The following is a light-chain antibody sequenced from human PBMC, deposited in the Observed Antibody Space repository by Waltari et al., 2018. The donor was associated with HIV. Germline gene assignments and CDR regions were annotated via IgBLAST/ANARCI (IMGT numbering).Light chain of an antibody. J-gene: IGLJ3*02. Sequence: QAGLTQPPSLFVGLGQTATPTCTGDSNNVDDQGAAWLQPHQGHPPKVLSHRNNNRASGVSEKFSAFRSGKTAFLTITGLRPEDEADYFCSAWDNTLNGWVFGGGTQLTVL. CDR1: SNNVDDQG. CDR3: SAWDNTLNGWV. CDR2: RNN. V-gene: IGLV10-54*04.